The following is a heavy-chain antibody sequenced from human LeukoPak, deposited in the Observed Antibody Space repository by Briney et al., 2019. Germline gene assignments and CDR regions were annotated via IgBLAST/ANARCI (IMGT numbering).Heavy chain of an antibody. J-gene: IGHJ6*02. V-gene: IGHV3-30*18. CDR2: ISYDGSNK. CDR3: AKGSAAAAGTTYGMDV. D-gene: IGHD6-13*01. Sequence: PGGSLRLSCAASGFTFSSYWMHWVRQAPGKGLEWVAVISYDGSNKYYADSVKGRFTISRDNSKNTLYLQMNSLRAEDTAVYYCAKGSAAAAGTTYGMDVWGQGTTVTVSS. CDR1: GFTFSSYW.